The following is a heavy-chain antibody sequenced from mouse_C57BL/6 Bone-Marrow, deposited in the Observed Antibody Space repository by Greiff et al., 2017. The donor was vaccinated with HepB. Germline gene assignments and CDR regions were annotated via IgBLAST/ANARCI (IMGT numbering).Heavy chain of an antibody. V-gene: IGHV6-6*01. CDR2: IRNKANIHAT. D-gene: IGHD2-4*01. CDR3: TPIYYDYD. CDR1: GFTFSDAW. Sequence: EVKLVESGGGLVQPGGSMKLSCAASGFTFSDAWMDWVRQSPEKGLEWVAEIRNKANIHATYYAESVKGRFTISRDDSKSSVYLQMNSLRAEDTGIYYCTPIYYDYDGGQGTTLTVSS. J-gene: IGHJ2*01.